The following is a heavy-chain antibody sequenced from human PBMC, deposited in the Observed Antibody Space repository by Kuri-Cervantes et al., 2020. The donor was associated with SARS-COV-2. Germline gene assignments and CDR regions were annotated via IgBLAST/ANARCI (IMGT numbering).Heavy chain of an antibody. Sequence: ETLSLTCKVSGYSFTSYWIGWVRQMTGNGLEWMGFIYPGDSDTRYSPSLQGQVTISADKSISTAYLQWSSLKASDTAMYYCARQRNQPTSKIAAAAYDAFDIWGQGPMVTVSS. CDR1: GYSFTSYW. CDR2: IYPGDSDT. V-gene: IGHV5-51*01. CDR3: ARQRNQPTSKIAAAAYDAFDI. J-gene: IGHJ3*02. D-gene: IGHD6-13*01.